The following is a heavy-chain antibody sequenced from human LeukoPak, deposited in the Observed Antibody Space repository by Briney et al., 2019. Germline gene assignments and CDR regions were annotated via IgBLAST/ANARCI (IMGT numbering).Heavy chain of an antibody. CDR3: AREKTYYDYVWGSYRSYYFDY. J-gene: IGHJ4*02. CDR2: IKQDGSEK. CDR1: GFTFSSYW. V-gene: IGHV3-7*01. D-gene: IGHD3-16*02. Sequence: GGSLRLSCAASGFTFSSYWMSRVRQAPGKGLEWVANIKQDGSEKYYVDSVKGRFTISRDNAKNSLYLQMNSLRAEDTAVYYCAREKTYYDYVWGSYRSYYFDYWGQGTLVTVSS.